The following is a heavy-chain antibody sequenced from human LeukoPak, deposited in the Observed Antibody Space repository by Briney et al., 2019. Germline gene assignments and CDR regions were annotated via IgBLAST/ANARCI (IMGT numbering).Heavy chain of an antibody. CDR2: ISYDGSNK. D-gene: IGHD3-22*01. CDR1: GFTFSCYS. V-gene: IGHV3-30*18. Sequence: PGGSLRLSCAASGFTFSCYSMNWVRQAPGKGLEWVAVISYDGSNKYYADSVKGRFTISRDNSKNTLYLQMNSLRAEDTAVYYCAKDRGDYYDSSGYYSGGFDIWGQGTMVTVSS. CDR3: AKDRGDYYDSSGYYSGGFDI. J-gene: IGHJ3*02.